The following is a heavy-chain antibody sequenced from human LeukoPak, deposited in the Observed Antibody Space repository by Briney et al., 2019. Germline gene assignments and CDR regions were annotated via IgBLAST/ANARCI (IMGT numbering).Heavy chain of an antibody. CDR3: AKPGSYYYYYMDV. CDR1: GFTFSSYG. V-gene: IGHV3-33*06. J-gene: IGHJ6*03. D-gene: IGHD3-10*01. CDR2: IWYDGSNK. Sequence: GGSLRLSCAASGFTFSSYGMHWVHQAPGKGLEWVAVIWYDGSNKYYADSVKGRFTISRDNSKNTLYLQMNSLRAEDTAVYYCAKPGSYYYYYMDVWGKGTTVTVSS.